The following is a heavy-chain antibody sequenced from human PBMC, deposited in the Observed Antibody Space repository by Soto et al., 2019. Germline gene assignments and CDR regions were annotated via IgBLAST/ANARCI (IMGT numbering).Heavy chain of an antibody. CDR2: IITIFGTP. D-gene: IGHD3-22*01. CDR3: VFGGVVNTSTYFAH. J-gene: IGHJ4*02. CDR1: GGAFSSYS. Sequence: QAQLVQSGAEVNKPGSSVKVSCNTSGGAFSSYSISWVRQAPGQGLECMGGIITIFGTPNYAQKIQGRVTITADDSTRPALMALKNKKSEDTALYYCVFGGVVNTSTYFAHWGQGTEVTVSS. V-gene: IGHV1-69*01.